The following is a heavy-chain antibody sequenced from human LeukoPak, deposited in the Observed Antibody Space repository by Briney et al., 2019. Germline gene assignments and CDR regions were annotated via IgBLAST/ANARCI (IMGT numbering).Heavy chain of an antibody. CDR2: INPNSGGT. CDR1: GYTFTGYY. CDR3: ARANPQNYYGSGSYGRDV. D-gene: IGHD3-10*01. V-gene: IGHV1-2*04. J-gene: IGHJ6*02. Sequence: ASVKVSCKASGYTFTGYYMHWVRQAPGQGLEWMGWINPNSGGTNYAQKFQGWVTMTRDTSISTAYMELSRLRSDDTAVYYCARANPQNYYGSGSYGRDVWGQGTTVTVSS.